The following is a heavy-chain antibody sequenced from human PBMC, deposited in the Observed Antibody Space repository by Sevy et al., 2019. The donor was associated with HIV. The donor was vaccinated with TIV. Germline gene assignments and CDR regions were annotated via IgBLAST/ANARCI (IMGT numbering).Heavy chain of an antibody. CDR1: GFTFGNFA. J-gene: IGHJ4*02. V-gene: IGHV3-23*05. CDR2: IYHSGGTT. Sequence: GGCLRLSCAASGFTFGNFAMIWARQAPGKGLEWLSSIYHSGGTTYIVDSVKGRFTISRDNSKNTLYLQMDNLRANDTAIYYCAKSTTRSESKPDYWGQGTPVTVSS. CDR3: AKSTTRSESKPDY. D-gene: IGHD2-15*01.